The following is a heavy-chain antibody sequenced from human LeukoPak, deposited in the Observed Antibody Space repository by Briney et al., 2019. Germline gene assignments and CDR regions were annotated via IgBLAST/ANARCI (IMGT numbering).Heavy chain of an antibody. V-gene: IGHV4-59*01. Sequence: SETLSLTCTVSGGSISSYYWSWIRQPPGKGLEWIGYIYYSGSTNYNPSLKSRVTISVDTSKNQFSLKLSSVTAADTAVYYCAREGYSGLFDYWDQGTLVTVSS. J-gene: IGHJ4*02. CDR1: GGSISSYY. D-gene: IGHD5-12*01. CDR3: AREGYSGLFDY. CDR2: IYYSGST.